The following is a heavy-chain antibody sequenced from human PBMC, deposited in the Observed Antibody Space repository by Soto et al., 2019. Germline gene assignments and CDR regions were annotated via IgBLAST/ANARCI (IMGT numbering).Heavy chain of an antibody. CDR2: IIPIFGTA. CDR3: ARGYDYGGNSPLDY. Sequence: GASVKVSCKASGGTFSSYAISWVRQAPGQGLEWMGGIIPIFGTANYAQKFQGRVTITADESTSTAYMELSSLRSEDTAVYYCARGYDYGGNSPLDYWGQGTLVTVPQ. CDR1: GGTFSSYA. J-gene: IGHJ4*02. V-gene: IGHV1-69*13. D-gene: IGHD4-17*01.